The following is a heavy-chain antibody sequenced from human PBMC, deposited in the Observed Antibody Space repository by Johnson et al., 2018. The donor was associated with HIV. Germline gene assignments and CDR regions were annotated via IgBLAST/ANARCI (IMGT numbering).Heavy chain of an antibody. J-gene: IGHJ3*02. D-gene: IGHD1-26*01. CDR3: ARGSYDGDAFDI. Sequence: VQLVESGGGVVQPGRSLRLSCAASGFTFSSYAMHWVRQATGKGLEWVSPIGTAGDTYYAGSVKGRFTISRENAKNSLYLQLNSLRAGDTALYYCARGSYDGDAFDIWGQGTMVTVSS. V-gene: IGHV3-13*01. CDR2: IGTAGDT. CDR1: GFTFSSYA.